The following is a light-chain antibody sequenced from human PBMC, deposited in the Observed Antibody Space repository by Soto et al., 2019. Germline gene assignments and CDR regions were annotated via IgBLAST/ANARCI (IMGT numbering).Light chain of an antibody. J-gene: IGLJ1*01. Sequence: SYELTQPPSVSVAPGQTARITCGGNNIGTKSVHWYQQKPGQAPALVVYDDSARPSGIPERFSGSNSGSTATLTINRVEAGDEADYYCQVWDHTTEHYVFGPGTKVTVL. CDR2: DDS. CDR3: QVWDHTTEHYV. V-gene: IGLV3-21*02. CDR1: NIGTKS.